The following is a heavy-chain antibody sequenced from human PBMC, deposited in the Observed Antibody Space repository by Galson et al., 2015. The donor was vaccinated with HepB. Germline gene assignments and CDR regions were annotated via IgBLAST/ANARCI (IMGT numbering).Heavy chain of an antibody. CDR1: GFSFSSYG. D-gene: IGHD6-13*01. J-gene: IGHJ4*02. CDR3: ARVSSSSWDNHFDY. CDR2: ISSSSSYI. Sequence: SLRLSCAASGFSFSSYGMSWVRQAPGKGLEWVSSISSSSSYIYYIDSVKGRFTISRDNAKNSLYLQMNSLRAEDTAVYYCARVSSSSWDNHFDYWGQGTLVTVSS. V-gene: IGHV3-21*01.